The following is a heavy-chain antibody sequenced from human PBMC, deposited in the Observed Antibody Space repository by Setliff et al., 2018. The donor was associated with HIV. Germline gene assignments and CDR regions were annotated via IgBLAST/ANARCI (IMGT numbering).Heavy chain of an antibody. CDR1: GGSISSDY. CDR2: IYYSGST. D-gene: IGHD6-13*01. J-gene: IGHJ6*03. CDR3: ARLGGYSSSWYVPYFYYMDV. Sequence: PSETLSLTCTVFGGSISSDYWSWIRQPPGQGLEWLGYIYYSGSTNYNPSLKSRVTISVDTSKNQFSLNLSSVTAADTAVYYCARLGGYSSSWYVPYFYYMDVWGEGTTVTVSS. V-gene: IGHV4-59*08.